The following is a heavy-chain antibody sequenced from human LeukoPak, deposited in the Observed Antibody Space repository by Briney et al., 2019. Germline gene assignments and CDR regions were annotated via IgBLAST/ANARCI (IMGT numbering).Heavy chain of an antibody. J-gene: IGHJ4*02. CDR3: ASPYSSSSEPLDY. CDR2: IYYSGST. D-gene: IGHD6-6*01. Sequence: SETLSLTCTVSGGSISSSSYYWGWIRQPPGKGLEWIGSIYYSGSTYYNPSLKSRVTISVDTSKNQFSLKLSSVTAADTAVHYCASPYSSSSEPLDYWGQGTLVTVSS. V-gene: IGHV4-39*01. CDR1: GGSISSSSYY.